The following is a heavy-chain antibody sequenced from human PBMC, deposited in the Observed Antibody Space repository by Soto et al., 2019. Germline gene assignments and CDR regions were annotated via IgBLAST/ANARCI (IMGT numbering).Heavy chain of an antibody. J-gene: IGHJ5*02. CDR1: GGTFSNFG. V-gene: IGHV1-69*01. CDR3: AKVVGFQQLLFVFET. D-gene: IGHD2-15*01. CDR2: IIPIFASS. Sequence: QVQLVQSGAEVKKPGSSVRVSCRASGGTFSNFGFSWVRQAPGQGLEWMGGIIPIFASSNYAQKFQGRLTITADESPSTAYMDLSSLRSEDTAVYFCAKVVGFQQLLFVFETWGQGTLVTVSS.